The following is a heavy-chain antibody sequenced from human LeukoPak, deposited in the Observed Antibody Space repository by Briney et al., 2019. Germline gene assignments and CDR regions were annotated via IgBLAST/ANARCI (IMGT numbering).Heavy chain of an antibody. D-gene: IGHD3-10*02. CDR2: LNPKSGDT. V-gene: IGHV1-2*02. Sequence: ASVKVSCKASGSTFTDYYYIHWVRQAPGQGLEWMGWLNPKSGDTNYAQKLQGRGTVTRDTSISTAYMELSRLRSDDTAVYYCARPSRTDYVWGQGTQVTVSS. CDR1: GSTFTDYY. CDR3: ARPSRTDYV. J-gene: IGHJ4*02.